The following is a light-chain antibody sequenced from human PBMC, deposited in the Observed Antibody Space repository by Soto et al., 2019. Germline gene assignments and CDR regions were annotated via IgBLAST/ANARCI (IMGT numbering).Light chain of an antibody. CDR2: AAS. CDR1: QGIRDD. J-gene: IGKJ1*01. CDR3: LQHNSLTWT. V-gene: IGKV1-17*01. Sequence: DTQLTQALSSLFASVVDRVTITCRASQGIRDDVAWYQQKPGKAPKRLIYAASSLQSGVPPRFSGSGSGTEFTLTISSLQPEDFATYYCLQHNSLTWTFGQGTKVDI.